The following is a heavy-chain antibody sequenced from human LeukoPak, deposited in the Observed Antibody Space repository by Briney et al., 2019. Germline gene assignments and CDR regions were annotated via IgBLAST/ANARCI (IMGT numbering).Heavy chain of an antibody. CDR3: ARDTYYYDSSGYFDY. CDR1: GFTFSSYS. Sequence: GGSLRLSCAASGFTFSSYSMNWVRQAPGKGLEWVSSISSSSSYIYYADSVKGRFTISRDNAKNSLYLQMNSLRAEDTAVYYCARDTYYYDSSGYFDYWGQGTLVTVSS. J-gene: IGHJ4*02. V-gene: IGHV3-21*01. CDR2: ISSSSSYI. D-gene: IGHD3-22*01.